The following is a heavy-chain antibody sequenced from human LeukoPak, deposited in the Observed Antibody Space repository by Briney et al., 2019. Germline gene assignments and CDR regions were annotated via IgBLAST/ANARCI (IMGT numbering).Heavy chain of an antibody. V-gene: IGHV1-18*01. Sequence: ASVKVSCKASGYTFTSYGISWVRQAPGQGLEWMGWISAYDGNTNYAQKLQGRVTMTTDTSTSTAYMELRSLGSDDTAVYYCARGYSGSFGGAFDIWGQGTMVTVSS. CDR1: GYTFTSYG. CDR3: ARGYSGSFGGAFDI. D-gene: IGHD1-26*01. CDR2: ISAYDGNT. J-gene: IGHJ3*02.